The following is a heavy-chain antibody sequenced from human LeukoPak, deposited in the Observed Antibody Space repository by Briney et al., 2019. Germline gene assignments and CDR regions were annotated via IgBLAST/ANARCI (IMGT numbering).Heavy chain of an antibody. CDR3: ARASVEMATIRLRRSAFDI. CDR1: GYTFTGYY. Sequence: ASVKVSCKASGYTFTGYYMHWVRQAPGQGLEWMGWINPNSGGTNYAQKFQGRVTMTRDTSISTVYMELSSLRSEDTAVYYCARASVEMATIRLRRSAFDIWGQGTMVTVSS. D-gene: IGHD5-24*01. J-gene: IGHJ3*02. CDR2: INPNSGGT. V-gene: IGHV1-2*02.